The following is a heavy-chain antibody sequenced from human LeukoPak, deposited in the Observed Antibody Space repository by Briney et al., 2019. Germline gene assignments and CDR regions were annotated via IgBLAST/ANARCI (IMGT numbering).Heavy chain of an antibody. D-gene: IGHD1-26*01. CDR1: GYTFTSYG. CDR3: ARDLISRWELPNGAFDI. Sequence: ASVKVSCKASGYTFTSYGISWVRQAPGQGLEWMGWTSAYNGNTSYAQKLQGRVTMTTDTSTSTAYMELRSLRSDDTAVYYCARDLISRWELPNGAFDIWGQGTMVTVSS. CDR2: TSAYNGNT. V-gene: IGHV1-18*01. J-gene: IGHJ3*02.